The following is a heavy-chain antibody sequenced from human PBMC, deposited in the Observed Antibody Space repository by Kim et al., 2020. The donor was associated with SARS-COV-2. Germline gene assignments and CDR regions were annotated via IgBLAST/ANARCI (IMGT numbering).Heavy chain of an antibody. D-gene: IGHD3-3*01. CDR2: INDIGHST. CDR3: VKAGRWSGFSH. V-gene: IGHV3-64D*09. CDR1: GFTFSDYA. Sequence: GGSLRLSCSASGFTFSDYAMQWVRQAPGKGLEFVSAINDIGHSTYYGDSLKDRFTISRDNSKNVVYLQMSSLRVDDTAVYHCVKAGRWSGFSHWGLGTLGTVSS. J-gene: IGHJ4*02.